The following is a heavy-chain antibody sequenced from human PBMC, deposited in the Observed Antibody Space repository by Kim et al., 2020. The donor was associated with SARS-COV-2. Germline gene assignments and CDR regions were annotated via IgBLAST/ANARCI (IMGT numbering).Heavy chain of an antibody. CDR3: ARDGEGVTGTTGGNNWFDP. Sequence: SETLSLTCTVSGGSISSYYWSWIRQPPGKGLEWIGYIYYSGSTNYNPSLKSRVTISVDTSKNQFSLKLSSVTAADTAVYYCARDGEGVTGTTGGNNWFDPWGQGTLVTVSS. D-gene: IGHD1-7*01. CDR1: GGSISSYY. CDR2: IYYSGST. V-gene: IGHV4-59*01. J-gene: IGHJ5*02.